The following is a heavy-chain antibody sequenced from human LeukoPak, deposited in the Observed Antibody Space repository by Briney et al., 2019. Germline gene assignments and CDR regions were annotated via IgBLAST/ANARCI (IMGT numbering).Heavy chain of an antibody. CDR2: IKSKAEAAKT. CDR1: GFTHSNLW. V-gene: IGHV3-15*01. CDR3: TTSLAGAVTAVYPFDN. J-gene: IGHJ4*02. Sequence: GGSLRLFCVVSGFTHSNLWMLWARQAPGKGLEWVGRIKSKAEAAKTDYAVPVKGTITISRDDSTNTLHLQMNSLKTEDTAVYYCTTSLAGAVTAVYPFDNWGQGTLVTVSS. D-gene: IGHD2-21*02.